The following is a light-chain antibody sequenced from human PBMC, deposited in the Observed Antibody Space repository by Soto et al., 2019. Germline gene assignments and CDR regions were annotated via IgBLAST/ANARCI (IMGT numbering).Light chain of an antibody. CDR1: RSNIGGNA. Sequence: QSVLTQPPSMSGTPGQRVTLSCSGSRSNIGGNAVTWYQQVPGTAPKLLIYANDQRPSGVSDRFSGSKSATSASLAISGLQSEDEADYYCAVWDDNLKGLFGGGTKLTVL. V-gene: IGLV1-44*01. CDR2: AND. J-gene: IGLJ2*01. CDR3: AVWDDNLKGL.